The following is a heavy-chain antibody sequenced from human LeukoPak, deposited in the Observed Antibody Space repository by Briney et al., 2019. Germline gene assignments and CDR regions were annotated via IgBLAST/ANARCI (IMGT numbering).Heavy chain of an antibody. CDR3: ARERKYYYGSGSSYYYYYMDV. V-gene: IGHV4-59*01. CDR1: GGSISSYY. D-gene: IGHD3-10*01. J-gene: IGHJ6*03. CDR2: IYYGGST. Sequence: SETLSLTCTVSGGSISSYYWSWLRQPPGKGLEWIAYIYYGGSTNYNPSLKSRVTISVDTSKNQFSLKLNSVTAADTAVYYCARERKYYYGSGSSYYYYYMDVWGKGTTVTVSS.